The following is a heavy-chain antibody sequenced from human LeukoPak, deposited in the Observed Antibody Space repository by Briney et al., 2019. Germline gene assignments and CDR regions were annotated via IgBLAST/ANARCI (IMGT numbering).Heavy chain of an antibody. J-gene: IGHJ4*02. Sequence: ASVKVSCKASGYTFTGYYMHWVRQAPGQGLEWMGWINPNSGGTNCAQKFQGRVTMTRDTSISTAYMELSRLRSDDTAVYYCARDLTRNYYDSSGYPEDDYWGQGTLVTVSS. CDR1: GYTFTGYY. CDR2: INPNSGGT. CDR3: ARDLTRNYYDSSGYPEDDY. V-gene: IGHV1-2*02. D-gene: IGHD3-22*01.